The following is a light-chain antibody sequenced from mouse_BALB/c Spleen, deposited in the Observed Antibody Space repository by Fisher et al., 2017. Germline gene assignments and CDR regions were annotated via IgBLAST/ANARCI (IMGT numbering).Light chain of an antibody. CDR1: SSISY. V-gene: IGKV4-59*01. Sequence: IVLTQTPALMAASPGEKVTITCSASSSISYMHWYQQKSGTSPKRWIYDTSKLASGVPARFSGSGSGTSYSLTISRMEAEDAATYYCQQRSSYPPTFGAVTKLELK. CDR3: QQRSSYPPT. J-gene: IGKJ5*01. CDR2: DTS.